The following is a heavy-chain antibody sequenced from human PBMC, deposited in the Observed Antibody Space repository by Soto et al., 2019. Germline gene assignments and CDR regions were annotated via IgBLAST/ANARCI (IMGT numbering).Heavy chain of an antibody. J-gene: IGHJ4*02. CDR1: GGSISSSSCY. Sequence: QLQLQESGPGLVKPSETLSLTCTVSGGSISSSSCYWGWIRQPPGKGLEWIGSIDYSGSTYYNPSLNSRVTISVHTSKNQFSLKLSSVTAADTAVYYCASVRYFDWLLLDWGQGTLVPVSS. V-gene: IGHV4-39*01. D-gene: IGHD3-9*01. CDR2: IDYSGST. CDR3: ASVRYFDWLLLD.